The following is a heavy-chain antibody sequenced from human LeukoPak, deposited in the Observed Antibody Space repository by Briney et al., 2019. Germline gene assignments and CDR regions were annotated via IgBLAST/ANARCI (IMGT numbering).Heavy chain of an antibody. J-gene: IGHJ5*02. D-gene: IGHD2-2*01. V-gene: IGHV4-59*01. CDR1: GGSIGSYY. Sequence: SETLSLTCTVSGGSIGSYYWSWIRQPPGKGLERIGYIYYSGSTNYNPSLKSRVTISVDTSKNQFSLKLSSVTAADTAVYYCARRMGSPSLNWFDPWGQGTLVTVSS. CDR2: IYYSGST. CDR3: ARRMGSPSLNWFDP.